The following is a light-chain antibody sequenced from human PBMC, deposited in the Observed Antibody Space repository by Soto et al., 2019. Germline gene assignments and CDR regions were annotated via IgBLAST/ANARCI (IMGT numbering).Light chain of an antibody. CDR1: QSISSY. Sequence: DIQMTQSPSSLSASVGDRVTITGRASQSISSYLNWYKQKPGKAPKLLIYAASSLQSGVPSRFSGSGSGTDFTLTISSLQPEDFATYYCQQSYSTPQTFGQGTKLEIK. CDR3: QQSYSTPQT. CDR2: AAS. V-gene: IGKV1-39*01. J-gene: IGKJ2*01.